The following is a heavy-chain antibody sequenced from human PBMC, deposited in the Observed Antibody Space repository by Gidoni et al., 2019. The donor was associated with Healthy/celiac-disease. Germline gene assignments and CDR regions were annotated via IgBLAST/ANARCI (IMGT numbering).Heavy chain of an antibody. V-gene: IGHV3-66*02. Sequence: EVQLVESGGGLVQPGGSLRLSCAASGFTVSSNYMSWVRQAPGKGLEWVSVIYSGGSTYYADSVKGRFTISRDNSKNTLYLQMNSLRAEDTAVYYCARSSPPEGSSGWYPDYFDYWGQGTLVTVSS. CDR3: ARSSPPEGSSGWYPDYFDY. D-gene: IGHD6-19*01. CDR1: GFTVSSNY. J-gene: IGHJ4*02. CDR2: IYSGGST.